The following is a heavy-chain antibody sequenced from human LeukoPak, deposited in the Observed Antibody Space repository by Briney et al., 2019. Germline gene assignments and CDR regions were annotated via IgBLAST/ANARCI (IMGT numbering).Heavy chain of an antibody. Sequence: PGGSLRLSCAASGFTFSSYAMSWVRQAPGKGLEWVSSISGSGESTFYADSVKGRFTIARDNSKNTLYLQMNSLRAEDTAVYYCAKDQDYYDSSGYYYVKYFDSWGQGTLVTVFS. V-gene: IGHV3-23*01. CDR3: AKDQDYYDSSGYYYVKYFDS. D-gene: IGHD3-22*01. CDR1: GFTFSSYA. J-gene: IGHJ4*02. CDR2: ISGSGEST.